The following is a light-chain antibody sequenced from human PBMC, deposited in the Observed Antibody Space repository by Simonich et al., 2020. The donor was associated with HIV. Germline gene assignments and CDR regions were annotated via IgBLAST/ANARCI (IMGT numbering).Light chain of an antibody. CDR1: QSVSSRY. CDR3: QQYNNWPRT. V-gene: IGKV3D-20*01. Sequence: EIVLTQSPATLSLSPGEKATLSCGASQSVSSRYLAWYQPKPGLAPRILIYEASTRATGIPARFSGSGSGTEFTLTVNRMQSEDFAVYYCQQYNNWPRTFGLGTKVEMK. J-gene: IGKJ1*01. CDR2: EAS.